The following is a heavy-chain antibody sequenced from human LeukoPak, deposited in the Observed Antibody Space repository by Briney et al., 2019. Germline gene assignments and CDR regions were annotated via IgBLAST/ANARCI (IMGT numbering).Heavy chain of an antibody. Sequence: PGGSPRLSCATSGFIFSTYAPSWVRQAPGKGLEWASSISGSGGSTYHADSVKGRFTISRDSSKNTLYLQMNSLRAEDTAIYYCARVIRAAPGKGYFDYWGQGTLVTVSS. CDR1: GFIFSTYA. V-gene: IGHV3-23*01. D-gene: IGHD6-13*01. J-gene: IGHJ4*02. CDR2: ISGSGGST. CDR3: ARVIRAAPGKGYFDY.